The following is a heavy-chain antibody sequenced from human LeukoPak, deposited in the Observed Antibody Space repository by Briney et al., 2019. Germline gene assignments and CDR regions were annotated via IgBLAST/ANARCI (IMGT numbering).Heavy chain of an antibody. Sequence: GGSLRLSCAASGFTFSSYAMSWVRQAPGKGLEWVSAISGGGGSTYYADSVKGRFTISRDNSKNTLYLQMNSLRAEDTAVYYYAKDAVCTSCYSGVRYWGQGTLVTVSS. V-gene: IGHV3-23*01. CDR2: ISGGGGST. D-gene: IGHD2-2*01. CDR3: AKDAVCTSCYSGVRY. J-gene: IGHJ4*02. CDR1: GFTFSSYA.